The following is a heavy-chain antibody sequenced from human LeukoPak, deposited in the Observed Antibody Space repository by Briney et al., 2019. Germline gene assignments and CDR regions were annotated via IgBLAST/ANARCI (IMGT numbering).Heavy chain of an antibody. CDR1: GYTFTSYG. CDR3: ARESEACSSTSCLFDY. CDR2: ISAYNGNT. J-gene: IGHJ4*02. D-gene: IGHD2-2*01. V-gene: IGHV1-18*04. Sequence: ASVKVSCKASGYTFTSYGISWVRQAPGQGLEWMGWISAYNGNTNYAQKLQGRVTMTTDTSTSTAYMELRSLRSDDTAAYYCARESEACSSTSCLFDYWGQGTLVTVSS.